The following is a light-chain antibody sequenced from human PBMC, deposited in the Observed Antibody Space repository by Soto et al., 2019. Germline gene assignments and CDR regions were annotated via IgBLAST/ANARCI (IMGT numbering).Light chain of an antibody. CDR1: QSVGSY. CDR2: DAS. V-gene: IGKV3-11*01. J-gene: IGKJ4*01. Sequence: EIVLTQSPATLSLSPGERATLSCRASQSVGSYLAWYQQKPGQAPRLLIYDASNRATDIPARFSGSGSGTDFTLTISSLEPEDFAVYYCQQRSNWPPLTFDGGTKVEIK. CDR3: QQRSNWPPLT.